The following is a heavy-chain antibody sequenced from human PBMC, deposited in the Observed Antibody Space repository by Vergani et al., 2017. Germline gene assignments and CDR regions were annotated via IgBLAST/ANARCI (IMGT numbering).Heavy chain of an antibody. V-gene: IGHV1-46*01. CDR3: ARGEHYYDSSGVFDY. CDR2: INPSGGST. Sequence: QVQLVQSGAEVKKPGASVKVSCKASGYTFTSYYMHWVRPAPGQGLEWMGIINPSGGSTSYAQKFQGRVTMTRDTSTSTVYMELSSLRSEDTAVYYCARGEHYYDSSGVFDYWGQGTLVTVSS. D-gene: IGHD3-22*01. CDR1: GYTFTSYY. J-gene: IGHJ4*02.